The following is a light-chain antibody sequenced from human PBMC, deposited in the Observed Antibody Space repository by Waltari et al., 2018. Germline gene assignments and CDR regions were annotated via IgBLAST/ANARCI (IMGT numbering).Light chain of an antibody. CDR1: KLGDKF. V-gene: IGLV3-1*01. CDR3: QAWDSITVV. J-gene: IGLJ2*01. CDR2: QDT. Sequence: ATFTCSGDKLGDKFASWYQQRPGQSPLLVIYQDTKRPSGISDRFSGSNSGNTATLTISGTQPLDEADYYCQAWDSITVVFGGGTKLTVL.